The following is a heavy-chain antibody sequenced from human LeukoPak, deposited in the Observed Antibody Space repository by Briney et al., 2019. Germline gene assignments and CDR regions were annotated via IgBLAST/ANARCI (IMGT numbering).Heavy chain of an antibody. CDR2: ISGSSSYI. CDR1: GSTFSSYS. D-gene: IGHD6-13*01. CDR3: ARNPIGKDSSNWPFDC. V-gene: IGHV3-21*01. J-gene: IGHJ4*02. Sequence: PGGSLRLSCAASGSTFSSYSMNWVRQAPGKGLEWVSSISGSSSYIYYADSVKGRFTISRDNAKNSLYLQMNSLRAEDTAVYYCARNPIGKDSSNWPFDCWGQGTLVTVSS.